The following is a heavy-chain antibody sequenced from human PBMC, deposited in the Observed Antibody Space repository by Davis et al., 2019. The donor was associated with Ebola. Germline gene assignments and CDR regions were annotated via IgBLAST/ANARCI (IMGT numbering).Heavy chain of an antibody. CDR3: AEDWGWSFQN. Sequence: PGGSLRLSCAASGFIFSKFAMSRVRQAPGKGLEWVSITSVDGTSYADSVKGRFTIARDNSRNTLYRQMNSLRAEDTAVYYCAEDWGWSFQNWGQGTLVTVSS. V-gene: IGHV3-23*01. CDR2: TSVDGT. J-gene: IGHJ1*01. CDR1: GFIFSKFA. D-gene: IGHD7-27*01.